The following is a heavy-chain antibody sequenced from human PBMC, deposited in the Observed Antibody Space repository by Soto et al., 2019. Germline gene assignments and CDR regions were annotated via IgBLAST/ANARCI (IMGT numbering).Heavy chain of an antibody. CDR2: IYYSGST. Sequence: SETLSLTCTVYGDSMRTFYWSWIRQPPGKGLEWIGNIYYSGSTNYNPSHKSRVTMSVDMSRNQVSLKLSSVTAADTAVCYCTRVGGYYGDYPNFDYWGQGALVTVSS. J-gene: IGHJ4*02. V-gene: IGHV4-59*01. D-gene: IGHD4-17*01. CDR1: GDSMRTFY. CDR3: TRVGGYYGDYPNFDY.